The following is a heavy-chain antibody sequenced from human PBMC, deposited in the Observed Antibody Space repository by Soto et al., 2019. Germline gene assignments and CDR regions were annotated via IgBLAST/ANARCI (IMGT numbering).Heavy chain of an antibody. CDR2: VFYTGTS. V-gene: IGHV4-31*03. Sequence: SETLSLTCTVSGGSINSLNYYWSWIRQHPGRGLERIGHVFYTGTSYSNPHLKSRVSIGLDTSKNQISLKLESVTAEDTAVYFCARDHSTCTVDLCHFARNRLDPWGHGTLVTVSA. CDR3: ARDHSTCTVDLCHFARNRLDP. CDR1: GGSINSLNYY. D-gene: IGHD2-8*02. J-gene: IGHJ5*02.